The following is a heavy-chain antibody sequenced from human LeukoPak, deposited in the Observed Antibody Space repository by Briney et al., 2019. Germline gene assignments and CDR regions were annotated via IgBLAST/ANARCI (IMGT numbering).Heavy chain of an antibody. CDR1: GFTFSDSA. Sequence: LPGGSLRLSCAASGFTFSDSAMHWVLQASGKGLEWVGRIRRKTNSYATAYAASVKGRFTISRDDSKNTAYLQMNSLKTEDTAVYYCTSSSSEDHYYYYYGMDVWGQGTTVTVSS. J-gene: IGHJ6*02. CDR3: TSSSSEDHYYYYYGMDV. D-gene: IGHD6-19*01. V-gene: IGHV3-73*01. CDR2: IRRKTNSYAT.